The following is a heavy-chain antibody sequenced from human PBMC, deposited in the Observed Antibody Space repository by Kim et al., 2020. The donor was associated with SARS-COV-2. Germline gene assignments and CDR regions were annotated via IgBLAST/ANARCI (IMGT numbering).Heavy chain of an antibody. D-gene: IGHD7-27*01. CDR3: TTGVKYAFEV. CDR2: INTDSGVT. Sequence: ASVKVSCKASGYTFTAYYLDWVRQAPGQGLQWMGRINTDSGVTEYAREFQGRVTMTRDTSINTAYLDMSGLRSDDLAVYYCTTGVKYAFEVWGQGTMVTVSS. J-gene: IGHJ3*01. CDR1: GYTFTAYY. V-gene: IGHV1-2*06.